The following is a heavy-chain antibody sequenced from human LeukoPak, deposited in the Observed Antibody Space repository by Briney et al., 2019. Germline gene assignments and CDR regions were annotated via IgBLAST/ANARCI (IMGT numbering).Heavy chain of an antibody. CDR1: GFTFSNYA. Sequence: HPGRSLRLSCAASGFTFSNYAMHWVRQAPGKGLEWVAVISYDGIDKYYADSVKGRFTISRDNSKNTLYLQMNSLRAEDTAVYYCAKDRTTVVPASYFDYWGQGTLVTVSS. J-gene: IGHJ4*02. D-gene: IGHD2-2*01. V-gene: IGHV3-30-3*01. CDR2: ISYDGIDK. CDR3: AKDRTTVVPASYFDY.